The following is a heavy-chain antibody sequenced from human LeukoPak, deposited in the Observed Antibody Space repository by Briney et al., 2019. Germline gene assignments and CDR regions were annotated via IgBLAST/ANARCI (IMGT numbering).Heavy chain of an antibody. V-gene: IGHV1-2*02. J-gene: IGHJ4*02. CDR2: INPNSGGT. D-gene: IGHD6-13*01. CDR1: GYTFTSYG. CDR3: AREGPGARSAAGDY. Sequence: GASVKVSCKASGYTFTSYGISWVRQAPGQGLEWMGWINPNSGGTNYAQKFQGRVTMTRDTSISTAYMELSRLRSDDTAVYYCAREGPGARSAAGDYWGQGTLVTVSS.